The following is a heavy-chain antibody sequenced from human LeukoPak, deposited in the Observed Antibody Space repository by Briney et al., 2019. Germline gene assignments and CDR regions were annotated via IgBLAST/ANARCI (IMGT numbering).Heavy chain of an antibody. CDR2: IYHSGNT. D-gene: IGHD6-13*01. CDR3: AREYGSSHSFDP. CDR1: GGSISSSNW. Sequence: SETLSLTCAVSGGSISSSNWWSWVRQPPGEGLEWIGEIYHSGNTNYNPSLKSRVAISIDKSKNHFSLKLSSVTAADTAIYYCAREYGSSHSFDPWGQGTLVTVSS. V-gene: IGHV4-4*02. J-gene: IGHJ5*02.